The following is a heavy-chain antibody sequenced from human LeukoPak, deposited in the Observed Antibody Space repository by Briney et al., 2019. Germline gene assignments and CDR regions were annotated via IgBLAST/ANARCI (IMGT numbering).Heavy chain of an antibody. CDR1: GFTFSSHW. D-gene: IGHD2-15*01. CDR3: ARVSCSGGSCYSDNDAFDI. V-gene: IGHV3-7*01. CDR2: IKQDGSEK. Sequence: PGGSLRLSCAASGFTFSSHWMSWVRQAPGKGLEWVAKIKQDGSEKYYVDSVKGRFTISRDNAKNSLYLQMNSLRAEDTAVYYCARVSCSGGSCYSDNDAFDIWGQGTMVTVSS. J-gene: IGHJ3*02.